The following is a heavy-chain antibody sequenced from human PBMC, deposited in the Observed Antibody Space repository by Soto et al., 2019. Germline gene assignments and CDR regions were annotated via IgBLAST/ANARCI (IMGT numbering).Heavy chain of an antibody. CDR2: LYSGGST. V-gene: IGHV3-53*02. Sequence: EVQLVETGGGLIQPGGSLRLSCVASGLTVSSNYMNWVRQAPGKGLEWVSVLYSGGSTHYAGSVKGRFIISRDNSKNTLYLQMNSLRAEDPAVYYCARDRPGDEGDAFDIWGHGTMVTVSS. D-gene: IGHD3-10*01. CDR1: GLTVSSNY. J-gene: IGHJ3*02. CDR3: ARDRPGDEGDAFDI.